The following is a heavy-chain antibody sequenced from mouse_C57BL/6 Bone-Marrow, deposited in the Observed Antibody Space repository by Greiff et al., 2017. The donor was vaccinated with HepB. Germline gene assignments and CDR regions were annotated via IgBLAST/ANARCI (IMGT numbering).Heavy chain of an antibody. CDR1: GFSLTSYG. D-gene: IGHD2-4*01. J-gene: IGHJ4*01. Sequence: VKLQESGPGLVQPSQSLSITCTVSGFSLTSYGVHWVRQSPGKGLEWLGVIWSGGSTDYNAAFISRLSISKDNSKSQVFFKMNSRQADDTAIYYCARKGDYVSLYYAMDYWGQGTSVTVSS. V-gene: IGHV2-2*01. CDR2: IWSGGST. CDR3: ARKGDYVSLYYAMDY.